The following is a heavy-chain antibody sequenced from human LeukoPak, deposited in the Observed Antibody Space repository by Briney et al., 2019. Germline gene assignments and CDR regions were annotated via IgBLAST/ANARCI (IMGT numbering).Heavy chain of an antibody. J-gene: IGHJ6*03. Sequence: GASVKVSCKASGYTFTGYYMHWVRQAPGQGLEWMGWINPNSGGTNYAQKFQGRVTMTRDTSISTAYMELSRLRSDDTAVYYCARGNDGWPHYYYYFMDVWGKGTTVTVSS. V-gene: IGHV1-2*02. CDR3: ARGNDGWPHYYYYFMDV. D-gene: IGHD1-1*01. CDR2: INPNSGGT. CDR1: GYTFTGYY.